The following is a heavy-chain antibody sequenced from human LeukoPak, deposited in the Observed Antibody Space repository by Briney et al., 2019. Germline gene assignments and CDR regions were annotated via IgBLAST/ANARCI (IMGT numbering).Heavy chain of an antibody. CDR2: IIPIFGIA. Sequence: SVKVSCKASGGTFSSYAISWVRQAPGQGLEWMGRIIPIFGIANYAQKFQGRVTITADKYTSTAYMELSSLRSEDTAVYYCARSLGTTFGVDYWGQGTLVTVSS. D-gene: IGHD1-1*01. CDR3: ARSLGTTFGVDY. J-gene: IGHJ4*02. CDR1: GGTFSSYA. V-gene: IGHV1-69*04.